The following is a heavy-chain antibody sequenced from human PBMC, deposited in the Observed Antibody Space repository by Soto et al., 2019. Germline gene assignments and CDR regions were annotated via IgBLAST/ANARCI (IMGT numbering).Heavy chain of an antibody. CDR1: GGTFSSYT. Sequence: SVKVSCKASGGTFSSYTISWVRQAPGQGLEWMGRIIPILGIANYAQKFQGRVTITADKSTSTAYMELSSLRSEDTAVYYCASRGPLDAFDIWGQGTMVTVSS. J-gene: IGHJ3*02. CDR2: IIPILGIA. V-gene: IGHV1-69*02. CDR3: ASRGPLDAFDI.